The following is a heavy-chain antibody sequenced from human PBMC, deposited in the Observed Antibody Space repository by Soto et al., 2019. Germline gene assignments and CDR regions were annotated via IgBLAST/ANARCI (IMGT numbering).Heavy chain of an antibody. J-gene: IGHJ4*02. V-gene: IGHV3-11*01. CDR2: ISSSGSTI. CDR1: GFTFSDYY. D-gene: IGHD3-22*01. CDR3: ARSLGGSYYYDSSGYNDY. Sequence: GGSLRLSCAASGFTFSDYYMSWIRQAPGKGLEWVSYISSSGSTIYYADSVKGRFTISRDNAKNSLYLQMNSLRAEDTAVYYCARSLGGSYYYDSSGYNDYWGQGTLVTVSS.